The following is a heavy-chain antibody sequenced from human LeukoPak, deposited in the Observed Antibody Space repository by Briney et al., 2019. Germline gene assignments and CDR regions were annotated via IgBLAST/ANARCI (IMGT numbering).Heavy chain of an antibody. CDR1: GGSISSYF. J-gene: IGHJ5*02. Sequence: SETLSLTCTVSGGSISSYFWSWIRQPPGKGLEWIGYIYYSGSTNYNPSLKSRVTISVDTSRNQFSLKLHSVTAADTAVYYCARDRGRATWFDPWGQGTAVTVSS. CDR2: IYYSGST. V-gene: IGHV4-59*01. D-gene: IGHD3-10*01. CDR3: ARDRGRATWFDP.